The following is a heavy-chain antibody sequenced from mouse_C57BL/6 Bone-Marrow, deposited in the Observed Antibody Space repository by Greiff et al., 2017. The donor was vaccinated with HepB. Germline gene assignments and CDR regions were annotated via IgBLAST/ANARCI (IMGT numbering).Heavy chain of an antibody. D-gene: IGHD1-3*01. CDR2: ISNGGGST. V-gene: IGHV5-12*01. CDR1: GFTFSDYY. J-gene: IGHJ2*01. CDR3: ARHGKTGNFDY. Sequence: EVKVVESGGGLVQPGGSLKLSCAASGFTFSDYYMYWVRQTPEKRLEWVAYISNGGGSTYYPDTVKGRFTISRDNAKNTLYLQMSRLKSEDTAMYYCARHGKTGNFDYWGQGTTLTVSS.